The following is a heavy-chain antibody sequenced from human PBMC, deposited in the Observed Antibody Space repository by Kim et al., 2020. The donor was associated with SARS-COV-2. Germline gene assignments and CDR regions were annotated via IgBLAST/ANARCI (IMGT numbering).Heavy chain of an antibody. Sequence: GGSLRLSCAASGFSLSDFHMDWVRQAPGKGLEWVGRTRHKGDSYIPEYAASVKGRFAISRDDSKNSLYLQMHSLKIEDTAVYYCARDISGTPEGYWGQGGSPEEFWGQGTQVTVS. D-gene: IGHD1-26*01. V-gene: IGHV3-72*01. CDR3: ARDISGTPEGYWGQGGSPEEF. CDR2: TRHKGDSYIP. J-gene: IGHJ4*02. CDR1: GFSLSDFH.